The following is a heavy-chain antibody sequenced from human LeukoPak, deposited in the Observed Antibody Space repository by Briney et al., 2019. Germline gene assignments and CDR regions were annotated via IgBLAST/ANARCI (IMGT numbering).Heavy chain of an antibody. Sequence: SETLSLTCTVSGGSISSYYWSWIRQPPGKGLEWIGYIYYSGSTNYNPSLKSRVTISVDTSKNQFSLKLSSVTAADTAVYYCARDGRGYNRDYWGQGTLVTVSS. D-gene: IGHD5-24*01. CDR2: IYYSGST. CDR1: GGSISSYY. V-gene: IGHV4-59*12. J-gene: IGHJ4*02. CDR3: ARDGRGYNRDY.